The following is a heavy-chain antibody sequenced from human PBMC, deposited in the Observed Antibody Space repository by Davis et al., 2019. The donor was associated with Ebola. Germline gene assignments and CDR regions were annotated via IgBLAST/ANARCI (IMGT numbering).Heavy chain of an antibody. D-gene: IGHD5-18*01. CDR2: ISWNSGSI. J-gene: IGHJ4*02. Sequence: SLKLSCAASGFTFDDYAMHWVRQAPGKGLEWVSGISWNSGSIGYADSVKGRFTISRDNAKNSLYLQMNSLRAEDTALYYCARGWVQLWPSDYWGQGTLVTVSS. CDR1: GFTFDDYA. CDR3: ARGWVQLWPSDY. V-gene: IGHV3-9*01.